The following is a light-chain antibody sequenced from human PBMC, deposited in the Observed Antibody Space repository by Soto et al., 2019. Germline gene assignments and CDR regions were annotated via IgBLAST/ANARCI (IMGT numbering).Light chain of an antibody. CDR1: QSVSSKY. J-gene: IGKJ5*01. CDR2: DAS. Sequence: EIVLTQSPGSLSLSPGERATLSCRASQSVSSKYLGWYQQKPGQAPRLLIYDASRRATGIPDRFSGSGSGTDFTLTISSLEPEDFAVYYCQQRSNWPPNFGQGTRLEIK. V-gene: IGKV3D-20*02. CDR3: QQRSNWPPN.